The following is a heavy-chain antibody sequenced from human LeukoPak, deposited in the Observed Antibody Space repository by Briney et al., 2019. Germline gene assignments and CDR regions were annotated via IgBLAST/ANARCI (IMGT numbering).Heavy chain of an antibody. V-gene: IGHV1-18*01. J-gene: IGHJ5*02. CDR2: ISAYNGNT. CDR3: ATYSYDNNSFDP. CDR1: GYTFTSYG. Sequence: ASVKVSCKASGYTFTSYGISWVRQAPGQGLEWMGWISAYNGNTNYAQKLQGRVTMTTDTSTSTAYMELRSLRSDDTAVYYCATYSYDNNSFDPWGQGALGSVSS. D-gene: IGHD5-18*01.